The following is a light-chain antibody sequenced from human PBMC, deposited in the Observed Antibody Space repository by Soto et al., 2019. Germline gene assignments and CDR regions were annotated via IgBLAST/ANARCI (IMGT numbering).Light chain of an antibody. V-gene: IGKV3-11*01. Sequence: PGESATLSCKASPTVRNFLLWFQQKPGQAPRLLIHDASNRAAGVPARFSGSGSGTDFTLTISSLEPEDFAVYYCQQRYNWPPITFGQGTRLEI. CDR2: DAS. J-gene: IGKJ5*01. CDR3: QQRYNWPPIT. CDR1: PTVRNF.